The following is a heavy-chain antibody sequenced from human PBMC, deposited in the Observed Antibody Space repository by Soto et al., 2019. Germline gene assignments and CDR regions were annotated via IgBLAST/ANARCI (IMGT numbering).Heavy chain of an antibody. D-gene: IGHD3-10*01. Sequence: GGSLRLSCAASGFTFNSYGMHWVRQAPGKGLEWVAVIWYDGSNKYYADSVKGRFTISRDNSKNTLYLQMNSLRAEDTAVYYCARDRGDYYYYGMDVWGQGTTVTVSS. CDR2: IWYDGSNK. CDR3: ARDRGDYYYYGMDV. J-gene: IGHJ6*02. V-gene: IGHV3-33*01. CDR1: GFTFNSYG.